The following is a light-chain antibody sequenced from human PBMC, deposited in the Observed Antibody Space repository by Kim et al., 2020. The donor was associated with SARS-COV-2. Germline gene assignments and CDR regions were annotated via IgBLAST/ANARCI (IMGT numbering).Light chain of an antibody. CDR2: DVT. Sequence: QSALTQPASVSGSPGQSITFSCTGTSSDVGAYTYVSWYQQHPNKAPKLMIYDVTKRPSGVSNRFSGSKSGNTASLTISGLQAEDEADYYCASYTTRSTWVFGGGTQLT. CDR1: SSDVGAYTY. J-gene: IGLJ3*02. CDR3: ASYTTRSTWV. V-gene: IGLV2-14*03.